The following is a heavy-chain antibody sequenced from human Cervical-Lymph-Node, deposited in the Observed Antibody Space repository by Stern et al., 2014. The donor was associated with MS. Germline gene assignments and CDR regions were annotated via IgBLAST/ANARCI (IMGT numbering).Heavy chain of an antibody. Sequence: EVQLVESGGDLVQPGRSLRLSCAASGFTFDDYAMHWVRQAPGKGLEWVSGISWNSDNIGYADSVKGRFTISRDNAKNSLYLQMSGLRAEDTAFYYCAREHYGGNSAADYWGQGTLVTVSP. J-gene: IGHJ4*02. CDR1: GFTFDDYA. CDR3: AREHYGGNSAADY. D-gene: IGHD4-23*01. V-gene: IGHV3-9*01. CDR2: ISWNSDNI.